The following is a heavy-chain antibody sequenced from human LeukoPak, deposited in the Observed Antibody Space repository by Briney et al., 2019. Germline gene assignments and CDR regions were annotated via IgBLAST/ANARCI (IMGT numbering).Heavy chain of an antibody. V-gene: IGHV4-4*07. CDR1: GGSMNQYY. CDR2: IYSTGTT. D-gene: IGHD5-12*01. Sequence: KPSETLSLTCTVSGGSMNQYYWSWTRQPAGKGLEWIGRIYSTGTTYYKPSLKSRVTMSVDTSHNQFFLKLNSVTAADTAVYYCAREARSGYEGFWSDPWGQGTVVTVSS. CDR3: AREARSGYEGFWSDP. J-gene: IGHJ5*02.